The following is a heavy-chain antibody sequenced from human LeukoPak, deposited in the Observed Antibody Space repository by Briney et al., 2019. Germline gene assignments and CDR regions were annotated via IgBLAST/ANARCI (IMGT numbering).Heavy chain of an antibody. Sequence: PGGSLRLSCAASGFTFSDYYMSWVRQAPGKGLERVSYSSSSGDYTNYADTVKGRFIISRDNDKKSLFLQMNSLRADYSAVYYCAAFYYSAFFDYWGQGILVTVSS. CDR1: GFTFSDYY. J-gene: IGHJ4*02. CDR3: AAFYYSAFFDY. D-gene: IGHD4/OR15-4a*01. V-gene: IGHV3-11*03. CDR2: SSSSGDYT.